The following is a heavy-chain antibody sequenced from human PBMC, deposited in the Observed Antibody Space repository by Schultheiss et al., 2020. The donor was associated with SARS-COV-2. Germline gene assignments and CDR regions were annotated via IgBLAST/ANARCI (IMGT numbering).Heavy chain of an antibody. Sequence: GGSLRHSCAASGFTFSSYAMHWVRQAPGKGLEWVAVISYDGSNKYYADSVKGRFTISRDNSKNTLYLQMNSLRAEDTAVYYCARGGYSSGWHHHYYFDYWGQGTLVTVSS. CDR2: ISYDGSNK. CDR1: GFTFSSYA. D-gene: IGHD6-19*01. V-gene: IGHV3-30*04. CDR3: ARGGYSSGWHHHYYFDY. J-gene: IGHJ4*02.